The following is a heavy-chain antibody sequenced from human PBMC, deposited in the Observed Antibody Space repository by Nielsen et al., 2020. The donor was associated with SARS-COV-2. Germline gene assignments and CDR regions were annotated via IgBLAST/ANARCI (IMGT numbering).Heavy chain of an antibody. J-gene: IGHJ6*03. Sequence: GGSLRLSCAASGFTFSSYGMHWVRQAPGKGLEWVAVISYDGSNKYYADSVKGRFTISRDNSKNTLYLQMNSLRAEDTAVYYCAKDQWELQGRGRVEDYYMDVWGKGTTVTVSS. CDR1: GFTFSSYG. CDR2: ISYDGSNK. D-gene: IGHD1-26*01. CDR3: AKDQWELQGRGRVEDYYMDV. V-gene: IGHV3-30*18.